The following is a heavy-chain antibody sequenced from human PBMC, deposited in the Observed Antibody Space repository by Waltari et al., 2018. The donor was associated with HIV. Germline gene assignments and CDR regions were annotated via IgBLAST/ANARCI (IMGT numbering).Heavy chain of an antibody. V-gene: IGHV3-53*01. J-gene: IGHJ6*02. CDR2: IYSGGSR. CDR3: ARDPRSSGYYGVDV. CDR1: GLTVSSNY. D-gene: IGHD1-26*01. Sequence: EVQLVESGGGLIETGGSLRLSCAASGLTVSSNYMSWVRQAAGKGLGWFSVIYSGGSRYSPDSGKGRFTISRDNSKNTVSLHMNSLRAEDTAVYYCARDPRSSGYYGVDVWGQGTAVTVSS.